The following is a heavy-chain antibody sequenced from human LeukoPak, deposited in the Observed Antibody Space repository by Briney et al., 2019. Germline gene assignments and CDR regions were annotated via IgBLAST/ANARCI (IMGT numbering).Heavy chain of an antibody. Sequence: SETLSLTCTVSGGSISSYYWSWIRQPPGKGLEWIGYIYYSGSTNYNPSLKSRVTISVDTSKNQFSLKLSSVTAADTAVYYCARHRGAVAGTKYFDLWGRGTLVTVSS. CDR1: GGSISSYY. V-gene: IGHV4-59*08. D-gene: IGHD6-19*01. CDR2: IYYSGST. J-gene: IGHJ2*01. CDR3: ARHRGAVAGTKYFDL.